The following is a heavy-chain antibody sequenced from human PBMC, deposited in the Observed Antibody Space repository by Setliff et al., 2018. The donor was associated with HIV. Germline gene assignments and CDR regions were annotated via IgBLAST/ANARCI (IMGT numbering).Heavy chain of an antibody. V-gene: IGHV4-4*07. CDR3: EREGYGAKRERYFSYMDV. D-gene: IGHD4-17*01. Sequence: PSETLSLTCTVSGGSISSHYWSWIRQPPGKGLEWIGRIYTSGSTNYNPSLKSRVTMSVDTSKNQFSLRLSSVTAADTAVYYCEREGYGAKRERYFSYMDVWGKGTTVTVSS. J-gene: IGHJ6*03. CDR2: IYTSGST. CDR1: GGSISSHY.